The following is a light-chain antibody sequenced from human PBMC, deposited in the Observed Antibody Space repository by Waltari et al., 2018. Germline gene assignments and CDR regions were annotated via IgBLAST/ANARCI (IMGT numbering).Light chain of an antibody. CDR2: DVS. CDR1: SSDVGGCNY. CDR3: SSYISSSTLEL. J-gene: IGLJ2*01. Sequence: QSALTQPASVSGSPGQSITISCTGTSSDVGGCNYVSWYQQHPGKAPKLIIYDVSNRPSGVSNRFSGSKSGNTASLTISGLQAEDEADYYCSSYISSSTLELFGGGTSLTVL. V-gene: IGLV2-14*03.